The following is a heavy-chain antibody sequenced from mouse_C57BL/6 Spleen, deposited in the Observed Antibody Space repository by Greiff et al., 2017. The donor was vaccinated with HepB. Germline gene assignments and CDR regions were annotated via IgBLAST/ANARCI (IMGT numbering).Heavy chain of an antibody. CDR2: IYPGSGST. CDR1: GYTFTSYW. Sequence: VQLQQSGAELVKPGASVKMSCKASGYTFTSYWITWVKQRPGQGLEWIGDIYPGSGSTNYNEKFKSKATLTVDTSSSTAYMQLSSLTSEDSAVYYCARGRNYYGSRPYFDYWGQGTTLTVSS. J-gene: IGHJ2*01. CDR3: ARGRNYYGSRPYFDY. V-gene: IGHV1-55*01. D-gene: IGHD1-1*01.